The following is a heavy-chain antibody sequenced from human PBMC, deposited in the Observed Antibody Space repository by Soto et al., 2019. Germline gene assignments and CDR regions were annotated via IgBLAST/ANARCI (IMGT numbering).Heavy chain of an antibody. CDR3: ARYLTYYGTGGPSADFAC. V-gene: IGHV1-46*01. Sequence: QGLEWMGIINPSGGSTSYAQKFQGRVTMTRDTSTSTVYMELSSLRSEDTAVYYCARYLTYYGTGGPSADFACRGKGNLVT. CDR2: INPSGGST. J-gene: IGHJ4*02. D-gene: IGHD3-10*01.